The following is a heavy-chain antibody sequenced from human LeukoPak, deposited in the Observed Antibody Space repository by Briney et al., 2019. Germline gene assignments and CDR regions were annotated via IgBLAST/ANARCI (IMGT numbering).Heavy chain of an antibody. CDR1: GYTFTSYD. V-gene: IGHV1-8*01. CDR3: ARGRVLWSGRLGD. D-gene: IGHD3-3*01. Sequence: GGSVKVSCKASGYTFTSYDINWVRQATGQGLEWVGWMNPNSGNTGYAQKFQGRVTMTRNTSISTAYMELSSLRSEDTAVYYCARGRVLWSGRLGDWGQGTLVTVSS. J-gene: IGHJ4*02. CDR2: MNPNSGNT.